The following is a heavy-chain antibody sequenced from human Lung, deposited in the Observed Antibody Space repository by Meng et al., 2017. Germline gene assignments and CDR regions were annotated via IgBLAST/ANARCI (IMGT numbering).Heavy chain of an antibody. Sequence: VHLQQPGPGLVKTSQPLPLTCAISGDSVSSNSAAWTWIRQSPSRGLEWLGRTYYRSKWYNGYAVSVRSRITINPDTSKNQFSLQLNSVTPEDTAVYYCARSQQWLDSWGQGTLVTVSS. J-gene: IGHJ4*02. D-gene: IGHD6-19*01. CDR1: GDSVSSNSAA. CDR3: ARSQQWLDS. CDR2: TYYRSKWYN. V-gene: IGHV6-1*01.